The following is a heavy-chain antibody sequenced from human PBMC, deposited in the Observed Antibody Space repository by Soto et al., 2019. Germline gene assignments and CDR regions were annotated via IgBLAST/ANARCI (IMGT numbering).Heavy chain of an antibody. J-gene: IGHJ4*02. V-gene: IGHV4-59*01. CDR2: IYYSGST. CDR1: GGSISSYY. CDR3: ARVSSSWGLVRYFDY. D-gene: IGHD6-13*01. Sequence: PSETLSLTCTVSGGSISSYYWSWIRQPPGKGLEWIGYIYYSGSTNYNPSLKSRVTISVDTSKNQFSLKLSSVTAADTAVYYCARVSSSWGLVRYFDYWGQGTLVTVSS.